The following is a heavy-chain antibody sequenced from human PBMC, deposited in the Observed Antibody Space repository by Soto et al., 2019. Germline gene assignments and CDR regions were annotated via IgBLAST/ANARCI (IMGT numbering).Heavy chain of an antibody. CDR1: FGSITSGDYY. CDR2: IYYSGST. V-gene: IGHV4-30-4*01. D-gene: IGHD3-10*01. Sequence: SDTLSLACAGSFGSITSGDYYRSWIRQPPGKGLEWIGYIYYSGSTYYNPSLKSRVTISVDTSKNQFSLKLSSVAAADTAVYYRARAEGSWFDPWGQGTLVTVS. J-gene: IGHJ5*02. CDR3: ARAEGSWFDP.